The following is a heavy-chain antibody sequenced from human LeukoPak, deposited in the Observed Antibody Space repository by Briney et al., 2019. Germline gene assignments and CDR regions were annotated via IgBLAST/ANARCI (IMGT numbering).Heavy chain of an antibody. J-gene: IGHJ4*02. D-gene: IGHD6-19*01. V-gene: IGHV1-24*01. CDR3: ARDYPSSSGWYPPDPMLPVDY. Sequence: GASVKVSCKVSGYTLTELSMHWVRQAPGKGLEWMGGFDPEDGEAIYAQKFQGRVTMTEDTSTDTAYMELSSLRSEDTAVYYCARDYPSSSGWYPPDPMLPVDYWGQGTLVTVSS. CDR2: FDPEDGEA. CDR1: GYTLTELS.